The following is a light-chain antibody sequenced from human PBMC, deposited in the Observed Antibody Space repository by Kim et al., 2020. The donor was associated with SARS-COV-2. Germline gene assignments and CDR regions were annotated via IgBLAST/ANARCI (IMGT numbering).Light chain of an antibody. CDR3: QSYNRDNVL. Sequence: GKPETISCTRSSGSIDDNYVQWYQQRPGGVPTTVIYEDDQRPSGVSDRFSGSIDNSSNSASLTISGLRTEDEADYYCQSYNRDNVLFGGGTQLTVL. CDR1: SGSIDDNY. V-gene: IGLV6-57*03. CDR2: EDD. J-gene: IGLJ2*01.